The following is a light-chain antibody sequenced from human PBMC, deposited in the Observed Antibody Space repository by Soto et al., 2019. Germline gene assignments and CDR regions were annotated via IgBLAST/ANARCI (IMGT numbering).Light chain of an antibody. J-gene: IGKJ1*01. CDR3: QQYHTFWT. CDR1: QSVSGW. Sequence: DIQMTQSPSALSASVGDRVTLTCRASQSVSGWLAWYQQKPGKAPKLLIFDASTLESGVPSRFSGAGYGTEFTLTISSLQPEDFATYYCQQYHTFWTFGQGTKVDI. V-gene: IGKV1-5*01. CDR2: DAS.